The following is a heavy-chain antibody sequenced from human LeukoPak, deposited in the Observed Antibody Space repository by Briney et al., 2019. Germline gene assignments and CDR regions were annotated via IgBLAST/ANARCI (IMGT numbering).Heavy chain of an antibody. V-gene: IGHV3-21*01. CDR1: GFTFSSYS. CDR2: ISSSSSYI. Sequence: GGSLRLSCAASGFTFSSYSMNWVRQAPGKGLEWVSSISSSSSYIYYADTVKGRFTISRDNAENSLYLQMNSLRAEDTAVYYCARAIVGATIDAFDIWGQGTMVTVSS. J-gene: IGHJ3*02. D-gene: IGHD1-26*01. CDR3: ARAIVGATIDAFDI.